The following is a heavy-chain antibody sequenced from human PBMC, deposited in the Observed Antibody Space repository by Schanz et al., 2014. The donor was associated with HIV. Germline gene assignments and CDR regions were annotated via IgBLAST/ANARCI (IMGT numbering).Heavy chain of an antibody. D-gene: IGHD3-10*01. V-gene: IGHV3-11*01. J-gene: IGHJ4*02. CDR2: LSGSGSNI. CDR1: GFSFSDYH. CDR3: GTYNYGSGHDY. Sequence: GGSLRLSCTASGFSFSDYHMSWIRQAPGKGLEWVSSLSGSGSNIYYADSVKGRFTISRDNGKNSLFLQMNSLRVEDTAIYHCGTYNYGSGHDYWGQGTLVTVSS.